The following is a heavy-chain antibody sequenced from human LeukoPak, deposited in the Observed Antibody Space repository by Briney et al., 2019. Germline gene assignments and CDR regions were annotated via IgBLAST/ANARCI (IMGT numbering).Heavy chain of an antibody. D-gene: IGHD3-10*01. J-gene: IGHJ1*01. CDR2: IYPGDSDT. V-gene: IGHV5-51*01. Sequence: GESLKISCKGSGYSFTSYWIGWVRQMPGKGLEWMGIIYPGDSDTRYSPSFQGQVTISADKSISTAYLQWSSLKASDTAMYYCARRGVTGEFTPLDEYFQHWGQGTLVTV. CDR3: ARRGVTGEFTPLDEYFQH. CDR1: GYSFTSYW.